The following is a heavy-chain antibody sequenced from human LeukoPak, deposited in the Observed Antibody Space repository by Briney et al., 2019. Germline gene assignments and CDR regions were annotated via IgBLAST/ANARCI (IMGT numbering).Heavy chain of an antibody. Sequence: GGSLRLSCAASGFTFDDYGMSWVRQAPGKGLEWVSGINWNGGSTGYADSVKGRFTISRDNAKNSLYLQMNSLRAEDTALYYCAKAQPGYCSGGSCSHFDYWGQGTLVTVSS. CDR3: AKAQPGYCSGGSCSHFDY. D-gene: IGHD2-15*01. J-gene: IGHJ4*02. CDR1: GFTFDDYG. V-gene: IGHV3-20*04. CDR2: INWNGGST.